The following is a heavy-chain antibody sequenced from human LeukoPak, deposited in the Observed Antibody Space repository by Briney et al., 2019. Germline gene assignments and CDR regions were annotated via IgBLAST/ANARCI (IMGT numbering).Heavy chain of an antibody. CDR3: ARDRDGYNSLRFDP. D-gene: IGHD5-24*01. Sequence: PGGSLRLSCAASGFTFSNFWMSWVRQAPGKGLEWVATIRQDGSQKYYVDSVKGRFTISRDNAKNSLYLQMNSLRGEDTAVYYCARDRDGYNSLRFDPWGQGTLVTVSS. CDR2: IRQDGSQK. V-gene: IGHV3-7*03. J-gene: IGHJ5*02. CDR1: GFTFSNFW.